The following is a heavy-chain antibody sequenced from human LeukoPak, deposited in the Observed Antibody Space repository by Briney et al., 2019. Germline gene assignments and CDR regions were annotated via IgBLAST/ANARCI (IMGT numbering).Heavy chain of an antibody. CDR1: GGSISSSSYY. CDR3: ARMDSSSWYGDYYYGMDV. Sequence: WETLSLTCTVSGGSISSSSYYWGWIRQPPGKGLVWIGSIYYSGSTYYNPSLKSRVTISVDTSKNQFSLKLSSVTAADTAVYYCARMDSSSWYGDYYYGMDVWGQGTTVTVSS. D-gene: IGHD6-13*01. CDR2: IYYSGST. J-gene: IGHJ6*02. V-gene: IGHV4-39*01.